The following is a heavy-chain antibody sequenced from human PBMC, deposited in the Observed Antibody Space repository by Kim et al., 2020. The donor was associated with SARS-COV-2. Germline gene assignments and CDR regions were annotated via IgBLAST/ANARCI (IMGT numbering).Heavy chain of an antibody. Sequence: ASVKVSRKASGYTFTSYGISWVRQAPGQGLEWMGWISVYNGNTNYAQKVQGRVTMTTDTSTSTAYMDLRSLRSDDTAVYYCAREKGSSTWHGDGMDVWGQGTTVTVSS. CDR1: GYTFTSYG. V-gene: IGHV1-18*01. J-gene: IGHJ6*02. CDR3: AREKGSSTWHGDGMDV. D-gene: IGHD6-13*01. CDR2: ISVYNGNT.